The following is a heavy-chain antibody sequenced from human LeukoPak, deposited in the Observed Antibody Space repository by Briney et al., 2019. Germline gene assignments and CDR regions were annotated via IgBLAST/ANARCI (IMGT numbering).Heavy chain of an antibody. J-gene: IGHJ6*03. CDR3: ARLPNPDSGWYPYYYYMDV. CDR2: INPSGDPT. D-gene: IGHD6-19*01. V-gene: IGHV1-46*01. Sequence: ASVKVSCKASGYTFTSYYMHWVRQAPGQGLEWMGIINPSGDPTTYAQKFQGRVTMTSDMSTSTVYMELRSLRSDDTAVYYCARLPNPDSGWYPYYYYMDVWGEGTTVTVSS. CDR1: GYTFTSYY.